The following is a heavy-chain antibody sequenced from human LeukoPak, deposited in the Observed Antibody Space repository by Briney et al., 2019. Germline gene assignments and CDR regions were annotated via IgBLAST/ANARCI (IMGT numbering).Heavy chain of an antibody. CDR2: ISSSGSTI. J-gene: IGHJ4*02. Sequence: GGSLRLSCAASGFTFSDYYMSWIRQAPGKGLERVSYISSSGSTIYYADSVKGRFTISRDNAKNSLYLQMNSLRAEDTAVYYCARDLYYDSSGYYAGYWGQGTLVTVSS. D-gene: IGHD3-22*01. CDR3: ARDLYYDSSGYYAGY. CDR1: GFTFSDYY. V-gene: IGHV3-11*04.